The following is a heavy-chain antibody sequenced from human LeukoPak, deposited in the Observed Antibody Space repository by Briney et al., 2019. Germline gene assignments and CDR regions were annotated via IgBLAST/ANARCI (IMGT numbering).Heavy chain of an antibody. CDR2: IRYDGSNK. Sequence: GGSLRLSCAASGFTFSSYGMHWVRQAPGKGLEWVAFIRYDGSNKYYADSVKGRFTISRDNSKNTLYLQMNSLRAEDTAVYYSARHRRARLWFGELGAFDIWGQGTMVTVSS. D-gene: IGHD3-10*01. CDR3: ARHRRARLWFGELGAFDI. J-gene: IGHJ3*02. V-gene: IGHV3-30*02. CDR1: GFTFSSYG.